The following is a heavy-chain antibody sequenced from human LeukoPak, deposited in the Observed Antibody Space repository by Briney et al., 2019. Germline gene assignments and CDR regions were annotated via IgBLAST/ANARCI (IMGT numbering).Heavy chain of an antibody. V-gene: IGHV3-30*03. D-gene: IGHD1-26*01. Sequence: GRSLRLSCAASGFTFSSYGMHWDRQAPGKGLEWVAVISYDGSNKYYADSVKGRFTISRDNSKNTLYLQMNSLRAEDTAVYYCARGAGACDYWGQGTLVTVSS. CDR2: ISYDGSNK. J-gene: IGHJ4*02. CDR3: ARGAGACDY. CDR1: GFTFSSYG.